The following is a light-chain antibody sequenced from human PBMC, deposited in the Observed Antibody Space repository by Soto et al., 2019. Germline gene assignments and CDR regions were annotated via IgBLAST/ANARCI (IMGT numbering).Light chain of an antibody. CDR2: DVS. V-gene: IGLV2-14*01. J-gene: IGLJ2*01. CDR1: SSDVGGYNY. Sequence: QSALTQPASVSGSPGQSITISCTGTSSDVGGYNYVSWYQQHPGKATKIMIYDVSNRPSGVSNRFSGSKSGNTASLTISGLQAEDEADYYCSSYTSSSTLVVFGGGTKLTVL. CDR3: SSYTSSSTLVV.